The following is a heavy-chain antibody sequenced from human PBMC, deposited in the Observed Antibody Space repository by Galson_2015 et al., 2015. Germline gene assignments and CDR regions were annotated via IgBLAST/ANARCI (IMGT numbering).Heavy chain of an antibody. CDR1: GYTFTGYY. V-gene: IGHV1-2*04. Sequence: SVKVSCKASGYTFTGYYMHWVRQAPGQGLEWMGWINPNSGGTNYAQKFQGWVTMTRDTSISTAYMELSRLRSDDTAVYYCARGGLRFDILTGYSHPDTSYWYFDLWGRGTLVTVSS. CDR3: ARGGLRFDILTGYSHPDTSYWYFDL. J-gene: IGHJ2*01. CDR2: INPNSGGT. D-gene: IGHD3-9*01.